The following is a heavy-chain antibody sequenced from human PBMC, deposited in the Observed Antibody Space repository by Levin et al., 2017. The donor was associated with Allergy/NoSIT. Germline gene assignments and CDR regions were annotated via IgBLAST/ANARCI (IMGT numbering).Heavy chain of an antibody. CDR3: TRRDFYNHGYYPY. D-gene: IGHD3-22*01. CDR2: VYPGDSDT. J-gene: IGHJ4*02. CDR1: GYIFTDFW. V-gene: IGHV5-51*01. Sequence: PGGSLRLSCKGSGYIFTDFWIGWVRQTPGKGLEWMGIVYPGDSDTKYSPSFQGQVTISADKSINTAYLQWSSLKASDTAIYFCTRRDFYNHGYYPYWGQGTLVTVSS.